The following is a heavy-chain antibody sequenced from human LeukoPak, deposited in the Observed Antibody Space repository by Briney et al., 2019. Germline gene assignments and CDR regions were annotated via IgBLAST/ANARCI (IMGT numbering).Heavy chain of an antibody. D-gene: IGHD3-22*01. CDR3: ARAPTMIVVPNFDY. CDR2: ISAYNGNT. V-gene: IGHV1-18*01. Sequence: PWASVKVSCKASGYTFTSYGISWVRQAPGQGLEWMGWISAYNGNTNYAQKLQGRVTMTTDTSTSTAYMELRSLRSDDTAVYYCARAPTMIVVPNFDYWGQGTLVTVSS. J-gene: IGHJ4*02. CDR1: GYTFTSYG.